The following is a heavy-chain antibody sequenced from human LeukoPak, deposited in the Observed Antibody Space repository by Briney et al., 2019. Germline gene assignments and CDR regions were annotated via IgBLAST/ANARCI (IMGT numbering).Heavy chain of an antibody. CDR3: ARTITMVRGVIHFDY. J-gene: IGHJ4*02. Sequence: SETLSLTCAVYGGSFSGYYWSWIRQPPGKGLEWIGEINHSGSTNYNPSLKSRVTISVDTSKNQFSLKLSSVTAADTAVYYCARTITMVRGVIHFDYWGQGTLDTVSS. CDR1: GGSFSGYY. CDR2: INHSGST. D-gene: IGHD3-10*01. V-gene: IGHV4-34*01.